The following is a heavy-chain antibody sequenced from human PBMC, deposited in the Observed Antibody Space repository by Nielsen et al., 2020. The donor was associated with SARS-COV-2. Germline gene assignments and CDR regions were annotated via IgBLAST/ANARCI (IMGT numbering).Heavy chain of an antibody. CDR2: IHSSGTT. V-gene: IGHV4-4*02. Sequence: SETLSLTCTVSGGSITSGHWWSWVRQSPGQGLEWLGEIHSSGTTNYNPSLQSRVTILLDKSDNQFSLKLSSVIAADSAMYYCARGYSNDWYVGAYWGQGSLVTVSS. CDR3: ARGYSNDWYVGAY. CDR1: GGSITSGHW. D-gene: IGHD6-19*01. J-gene: IGHJ4*02.